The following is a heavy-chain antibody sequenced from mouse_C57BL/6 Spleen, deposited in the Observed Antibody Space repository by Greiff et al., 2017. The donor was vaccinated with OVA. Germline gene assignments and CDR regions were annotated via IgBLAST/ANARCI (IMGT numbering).Heavy chain of an antibody. V-gene: IGHV3-6*01. CDR1: GYSITSGYY. Sequence: ESGPGLVKPSQSLSLTCSVTGYSITSGYYWNWIRQFPGNKLEWMGYISYDGSNNYNPSLKNRISITRDTSKNQFFLKLNSVTTEDTATYYCARDNGYYGSDYWGQGTTLTVSS. CDR2: ISYDGSN. D-gene: IGHD2-3*01. CDR3: ARDNGYYGSDY. J-gene: IGHJ2*01.